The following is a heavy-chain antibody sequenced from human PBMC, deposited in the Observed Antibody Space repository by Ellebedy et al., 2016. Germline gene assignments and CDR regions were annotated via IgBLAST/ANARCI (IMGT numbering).Heavy chain of an antibody. CDR2: ISSSSSTI. D-gene: IGHD1-1*01. V-gene: IGHV3-48*04. CDR3: ARAWYNWNGDYYYGMDV. CDR1: GFTFSSYS. J-gene: IGHJ6*04. Sequence: GGSLRLXXAASGFTFSSYSMNWVRQAPGKGLEWVSYISSSSSTIYYADSVKGRFTISRDNAKNSLYLQINSLRAEDTAVYYCARAWYNWNGDYYYGMDVWGKGTTVTVSS.